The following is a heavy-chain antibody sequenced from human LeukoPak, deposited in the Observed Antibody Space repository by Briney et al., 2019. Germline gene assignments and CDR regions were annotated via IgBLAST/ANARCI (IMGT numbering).Heavy chain of an antibody. Sequence: SETLSLTCTVSGGSISSSSYYWGWIRQPPGKGLEWIGSIYYSGSTHYNPSLKSRVTISVDTSKNQFSLKLSSVTAADTAVYYCAKTQLELSALDYWGQGTLVTVSS. CDR2: IYYSGST. CDR3: AKTQLELSALDY. CDR1: GGSISSSSYY. V-gene: IGHV4-39*01. J-gene: IGHJ4*02. D-gene: IGHD1-1*01.